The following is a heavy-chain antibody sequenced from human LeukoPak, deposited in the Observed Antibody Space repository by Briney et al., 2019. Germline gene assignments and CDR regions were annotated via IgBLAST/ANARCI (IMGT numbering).Heavy chain of an antibody. CDR2: IYSGGST. CDR3: ARDNPLRYFDWLPHRGDYYYGMDV. CDR1: GFTFSSYA. D-gene: IGHD3-9*01. V-gene: IGHV3-66*01. J-gene: IGHJ6*02. Sequence: PGGSLRLSCAASGFTFSSYAMSWARQAPGKGLEWVSVIYSGGSTYYADSVKGRFTISRDNSKNTLYLQMNSLRAEDTAVYYCARDNPLRYFDWLPHRGDYYYGMDVWGQGTTVTVSS.